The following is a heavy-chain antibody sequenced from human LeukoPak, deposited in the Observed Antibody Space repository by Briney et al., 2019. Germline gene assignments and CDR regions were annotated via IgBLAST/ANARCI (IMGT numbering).Heavy chain of an antibody. V-gene: IGHV3-20*04. J-gene: IGHJ4*02. D-gene: IGHD3-22*01. CDR2: INWNGGST. CDR1: GFTFDVYG. CDR3: ARDSYYYDSSGYYLSSFDY. Sequence: GGSLRLSCAASGFTFDVYGMSWVRQAPGKGLEWVSGINWNGGSTGYADSVKGRFTISRDNAKNSLYLQMNSLRAEDTALYYCARDSYYYDSSGYYLSSFDYWGQGTLVTVSS.